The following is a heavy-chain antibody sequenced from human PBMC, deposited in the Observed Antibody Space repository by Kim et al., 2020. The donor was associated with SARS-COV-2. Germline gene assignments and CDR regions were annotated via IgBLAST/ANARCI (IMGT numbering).Heavy chain of an antibody. D-gene: IGHD3-10*01. CDR3: ARGVNMVRGVIQGWFDS. CDR2: IYVSGST. V-gene: IGHV4-61*02. CDR1: GGSINSGSYY. Sequence: SETLSLTCTVSGGSINSGSYYWSWIRQSAGKGLEWIGRIYVSGSTNYNPSLKSRIIISEDTSKNQFSLKLTSVTAADTAVYYCARGVNMVRGVIQGWFDSWGQGILVTVSS. J-gene: IGHJ5*01.